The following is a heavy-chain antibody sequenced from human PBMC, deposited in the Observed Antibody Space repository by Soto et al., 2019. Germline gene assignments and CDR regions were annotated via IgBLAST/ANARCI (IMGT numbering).Heavy chain of an antibody. CDR2: IYYSGST. CDR3: ARQTHSPPYSSGWYASNWFDP. V-gene: IGHV4-59*08. J-gene: IGHJ5*02. D-gene: IGHD6-19*01. Sequence: PSETLSLTCTVSGGSISSYYWSWIRQPPGKGLEWIGYIYYSGSTNYNPSLKSRVTISVDTSKNQFSLKLSSVTAADTAVYYCARQTHSPPYSSGWYASNWFDPWGQGTLVTVSS. CDR1: GGSISSYY.